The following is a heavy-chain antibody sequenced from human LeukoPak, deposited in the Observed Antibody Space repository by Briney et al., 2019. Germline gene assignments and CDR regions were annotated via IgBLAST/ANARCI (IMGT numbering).Heavy chain of an antibody. CDR1: GYTLTELS. CDR2: FDPEDGET. Sequence: ASVKVSCKVSGYTLTELSMYWVRQAPGKGLEWMGVFDPEDGETIYSQKFQGRVTMTEDTTTDTAYMELSSLRSEDTAVYYCTARPIKGRYQLLYSYDFWSAFYPDYFGYWGQGTLVTVSS. J-gene: IGHJ4*02. V-gene: IGHV1-24*01. CDR3: TARPIKGRYQLLYSYDFWSAFYPDYFGY. D-gene: IGHD3-3*01.